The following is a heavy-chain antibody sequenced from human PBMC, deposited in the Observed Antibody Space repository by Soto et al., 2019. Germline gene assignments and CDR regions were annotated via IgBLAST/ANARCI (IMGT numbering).Heavy chain of an antibody. V-gene: IGHV3-49*04. CDR2: IRSKTYGGTT. CDR1: GFTFGDYA. J-gene: IGHJ4*02. Sequence: GCLRLSGPASGFTFGDYAMSWVRQAPGKGLEWVGFIRSKTYGGTTEYAASVKGRFTISRDDSKSIAYLQMNSLKTEDTAVYYCTTNSYDYWGQGTLVTVSS. D-gene: IGHD3-10*01. CDR3: TTNSYDY.